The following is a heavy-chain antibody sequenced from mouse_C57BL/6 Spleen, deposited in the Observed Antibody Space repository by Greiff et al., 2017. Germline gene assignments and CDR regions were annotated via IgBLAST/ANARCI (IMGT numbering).Heavy chain of an antibody. CDR1: GYSFTSYY. CDR2: IYPGSGNT. V-gene: IGHV1-66*01. D-gene: IGHD2-3*01. Sequence: QVQLQQSGPELVKPGASVKISCKASGYSFTSYYIHWVKQRPGQGLEWIGWIYPGSGNTKYNEKFKGKATLTADTSSSTAYMQLSSLTSEDSAVYYCARYYDGYYDYYFDYWGQGTTLTVSS. J-gene: IGHJ2*01. CDR3: ARYYDGYYDYYFDY.